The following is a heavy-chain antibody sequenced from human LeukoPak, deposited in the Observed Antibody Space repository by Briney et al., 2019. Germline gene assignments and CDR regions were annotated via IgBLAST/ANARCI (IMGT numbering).Heavy chain of an antibody. D-gene: IGHD2-2*01. CDR2: IIPVFGTV. Sequence: ASVKVSCKASRGTFSSYAISWVRQAPGQGLEWMGGIIPVFGTVNYAQKFQGRVTITTDESTSTAYMELSGLRSEDTAVYYCARGGGRDIVVVPESPWGQGTMVTVFS. J-gene: IGHJ3*01. CDR3: ARGGGRDIVVVPESP. CDR1: RGTFSSYA. V-gene: IGHV1-69*05.